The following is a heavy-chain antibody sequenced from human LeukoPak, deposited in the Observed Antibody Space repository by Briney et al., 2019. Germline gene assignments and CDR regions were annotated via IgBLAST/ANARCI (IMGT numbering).Heavy chain of an antibody. CDR1: SGSISTYY. V-gene: IGHV4-59*01. J-gene: IGHJ4*02. CDR3: ARGRSRATVVPFDY. D-gene: IGHD4-17*01. Sequence: PSETLSLTCTVSSGSISTYYWSWIRQPPGKGLEWIGYIFYTGSTNYNPSLKSRIIMSVDTSKNQFSLNLSSVTAADTAVHYCARGRSRATVVPFDYWGQGSLVAVSS. CDR2: IFYTGST.